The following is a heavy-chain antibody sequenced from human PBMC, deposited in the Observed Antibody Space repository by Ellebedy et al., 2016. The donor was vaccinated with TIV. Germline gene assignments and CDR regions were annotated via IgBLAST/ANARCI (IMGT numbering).Heavy chain of an antibody. D-gene: IGHD6-25*01. CDR2: VYWNDDK. CDR3: AHSAGRLPDY. CDR1: GFSLSAYAVG. V-gene: IGHV2-5*01. Sequence: SGPTLVKPTQTLTLTCTFSGFSLSAYAVGVHWIRQPPGKALEWLALVYWNDDKQYSPSLQPRLTITKDTSKNQVVLTMTDVDPVDTATYYCAHSAGRLPDYWGPGTLITVS. J-gene: IGHJ4*02.